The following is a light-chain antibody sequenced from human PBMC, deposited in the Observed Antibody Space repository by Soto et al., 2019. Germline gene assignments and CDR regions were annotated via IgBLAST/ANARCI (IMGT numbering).Light chain of an antibody. Sequence: QSVLTQPASVSGSPGQSITISCTGTISDIGGYEYVSWYQQHPGKAPRLMIYEVTYRPSGVSNRFSGSKSGSTASLTISGLQAEDEADYYCSLYTDSSTLGLYVFGTGTKVTVL. CDR3: SLYTDSSTLGLYV. CDR1: ISDIGGYEY. CDR2: EVT. V-gene: IGLV2-14*01. J-gene: IGLJ1*01.